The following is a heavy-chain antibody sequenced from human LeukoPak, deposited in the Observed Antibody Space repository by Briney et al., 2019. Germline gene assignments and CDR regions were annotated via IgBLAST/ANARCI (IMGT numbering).Heavy chain of an antibody. CDR1: GGTFSSYA. CDR3: ARGRSGGSCYNGYFDY. D-gene: IGHD2-15*01. Sequence: ASVKVSCKASGGTFSSYAINWVRQATGQGLEWMGWMNPNSGNTGYAQKFQGRVTMTRNTSISTAYMELSSLRSEDTAVYYCARGRSGGSCYNGYFDYWGQGTLVTVSS. J-gene: IGHJ4*02. V-gene: IGHV1-8*02. CDR2: MNPNSGNT.